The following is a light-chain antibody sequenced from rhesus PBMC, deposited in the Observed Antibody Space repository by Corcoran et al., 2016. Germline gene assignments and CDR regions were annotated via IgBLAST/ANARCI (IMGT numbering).Light chain of an antibody. CDR1: QNVNRT. CDR3: QQDYIWPLT. J-gene: IGKJ4*01. Sequence: EIVMTQSPATLSLSPGERATLSCRASQNVNRTLAWYQQNPGQSPKLLNYGASSRATGIPHRFSGSGSGTEFTLTISSLEPEDVGVYFCQQDYIWPLTFGGGTKVELK. CDR2: GAS. V-gene: IGKV3-42*01.